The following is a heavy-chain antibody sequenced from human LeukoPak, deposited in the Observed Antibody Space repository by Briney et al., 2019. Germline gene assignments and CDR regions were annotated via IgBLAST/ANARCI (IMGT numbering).Heavy chain of an antibody. CDR2: ISYDGSNK. V-gene: IGHV3-30-3*01. CDR1: GFTFSDYY. Sequence: AGGSLRLSCAASGFTFSDYYMSWIRQAPGKGLEWVAVISYDGSNKYYADSVKGRFTISRDNSKNTLYLQMNSLRAEDTAVYYCARELLFGFDYWGQGTLVTVSS. D-gene: IGHD1-26*01. J-gene: IGHJ4*02. CDR3: ARELLFGFDY.